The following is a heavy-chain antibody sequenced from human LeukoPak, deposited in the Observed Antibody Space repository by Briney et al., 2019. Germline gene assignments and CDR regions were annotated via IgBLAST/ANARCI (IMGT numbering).Heavy chain of an antibody. V-gene: IGHV3-64*01. CDR2: ITSNGCST. CDR3: ATASGSQYAEYFQH. J-gene: IGHJ1*01. D-gene: IGHD1-26*01. Sequence: GGSLTLSRAASGFTFSRYAMHWVRQPPAKGVEYVSAITSNGCSTYYANSVKARSIISRHNSKNTLYLQVGSLRADHMAMYYCATASGSQYAEYFQHWGQGTLVTVSS. CDR1: GFTFSRYA.